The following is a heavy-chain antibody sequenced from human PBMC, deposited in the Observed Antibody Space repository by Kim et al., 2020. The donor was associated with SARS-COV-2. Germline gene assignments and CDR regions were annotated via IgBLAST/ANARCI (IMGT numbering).Heavy chain of an antibody. CDR2: ISSSSSYI. Sequence: GGSLRLSCAASGFTFSSYSMNWVRQAPGKGLEWVSSISSSSSYIYYADSVKGRFTISRDNAKNSLYLQMNSLRAEDTAVYYCARAVVAAGTNHFDYWGQGTLVTVSS. D-gene: IGHD6-13*01. J-gene: IGHJ4*02. CDR3: ARAVVAAGTNHFDY. V-gene: IGHV3-21*01. CDR1: GFTFSSYS.